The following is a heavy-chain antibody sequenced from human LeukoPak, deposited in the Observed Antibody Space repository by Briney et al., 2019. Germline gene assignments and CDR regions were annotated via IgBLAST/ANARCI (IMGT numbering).Heavy chain of an antibody. D-gene: IGHD2-2*01. J-gene: IGHJ5*02. CDR2: INTNTGNP. CDR1: GYTFTSYA. Sequence: ASVKVSCKASGYTFTSYAMNWVRQAPGQGLEWMGWINTNTGNPTYAQGFTGRFVFSLDTSVSTAYLQISSLKAEDTAVYYCARGGYCSSTSCYGYNWFDPWGQGTLVTVSS. V-gene: IGHV7-4-1*02. CDR3: ARGGYCSSTSCYGYNWFDP.